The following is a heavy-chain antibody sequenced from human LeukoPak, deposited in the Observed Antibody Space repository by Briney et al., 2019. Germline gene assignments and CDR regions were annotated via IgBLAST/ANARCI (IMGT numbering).Heavy chain of an antibody. CDR1: GGSISSGGYY. CDR2: IYYSGST. J-gene: IGHJ4*02. D-gene: IGHD5-18*01. Sequence: SEPLSLTCTVSGGSISSGGYYWSWIRQHPGKGLEWIGYIYYSGSTYYNPSLKSRVTISVDTSKNQFSLKLSSVTAADTAVYYCASSSREYSYGYHFDYWGQGTLVTVSS. V-gene: IGHV4-31*03. CDR3: ASSSREYSYGYHFDY.